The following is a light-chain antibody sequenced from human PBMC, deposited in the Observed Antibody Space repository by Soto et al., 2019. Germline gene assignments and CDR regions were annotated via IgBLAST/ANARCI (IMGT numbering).Light chain of an antibody. J-gene: IGKJ1*01. Sequence: EVVLTQSPGTLSLSPGERATLSCRASQSVSSTYLAWYRQNPGQAPRLLIYQASNRATGIPDRFSGSGSGADFTLTISRLEPEDFAVYYCQQYWSSPRTFGQGTKVEIK. CDR2: QAS. CDR3: QQYWSSPRT. V-gene: IGKV3-20*01. CDR1: QSVSSTY.